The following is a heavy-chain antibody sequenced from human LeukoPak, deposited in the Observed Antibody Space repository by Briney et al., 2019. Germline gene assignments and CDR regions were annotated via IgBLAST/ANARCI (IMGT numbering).Heavy chain of an antibody. CDR2: ISWGPSRT. D-gene: IGHD2-2*01. V-gene: IGHV3-48*01. CDR3: VRDPDALDY. J-gene: IGHJ4*02. Sequence: AGGSLRLSCATSGFSFSSFSMNWVRQAPGKGLEWVAYISWGPSRTHYADSVKGRFTISRDNAENSLFLQMDSLRVEDTAAYYCVRDPDALDYWGQGTLVTVSS. CDR1: GFSFSSFS.